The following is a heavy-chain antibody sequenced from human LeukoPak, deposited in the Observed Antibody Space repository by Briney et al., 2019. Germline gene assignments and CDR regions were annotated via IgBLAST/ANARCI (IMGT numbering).Heavy chain of an antibody. D-gene: IGHD5-24*01. CDR3: AREGGDGYNSIDY. CDR1: GVSISSYY. J-gene: IGHJ4*02. CDR2: IYYSGST. V-gene: IGHV4-59*12. Sequence: SETLSLTCTVSGVSISSYYWSWIRQPPGKGLEWIGYIYYSGSTNYNPSLKSRVTISVDTSKNQFSLKLSAVTAADTAVYYCAREGGDGYNSIDYWGQGTLVTVSS.